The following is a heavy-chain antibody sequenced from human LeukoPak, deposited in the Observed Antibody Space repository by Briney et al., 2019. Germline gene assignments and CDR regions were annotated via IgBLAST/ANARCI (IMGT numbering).Heavy chain of an antibody. V-gene: IGHV3-23*01. CDR1: GFTFNNYG. CDR3: AKGVMSSGYCKYNWFDP. Sequence: PGRSLRLSCAASGFTFNNYGIHWVRQAPGKGLECVSLIIGSGGNTYHADSVKGRFTISRDNSKNTLYPQMNSLRAEDTAVYYCAKGVMSSGYCKYNWFDPWGQGTLVTVSS. CDR2: IIGSGGNT. J-gene: IGHJ5*02. D-gene: IGHD3-22*01.